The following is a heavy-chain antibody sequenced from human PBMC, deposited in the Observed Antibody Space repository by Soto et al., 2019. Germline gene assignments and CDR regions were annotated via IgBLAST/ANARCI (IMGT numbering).Heavy chain of an antibody. CDR3: ASDARSAEPWLGR. Sequence: ASVKVSCKASGYNFRNFGITWVRQASGLGLEWLGWISGYNGRTSSARNFRDRVVLTTDTATNTAYMELRSLTSDDTAVYYCASDARSAEPWLGRWGQETLVTASS. CDR1: GYNFRNFG. J-gene: IGHJ5*02. CDR2: ISGYNGRT. V-gene: IGHV1-18*01.